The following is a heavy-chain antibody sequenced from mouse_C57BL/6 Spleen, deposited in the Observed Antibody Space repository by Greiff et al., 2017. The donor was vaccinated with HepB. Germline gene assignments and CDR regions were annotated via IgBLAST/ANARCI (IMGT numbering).Heavy chain of an antibody. CDR3: ARDYDGFAY. CDR2: ISSGSSTI. CDR1: GFTFSDYG. V-gene: IGHV5-17*01. J-gene: IGHJ3*01. D-gene: IGHD2-4*01. Sequence: EVQGVESGGGLVKPGGSLKLSCAASGFTFSDYGMHWVRQAPEQGLEWVAYISSGSSTIYYADTVKGRFTISRDNAKNTLFLQMTSLRSQDTAMYYCARDYDGFAYWGQGTLVTVSA.